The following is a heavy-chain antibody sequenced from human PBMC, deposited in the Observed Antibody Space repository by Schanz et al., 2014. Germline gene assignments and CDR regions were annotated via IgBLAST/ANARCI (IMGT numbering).Heavy chain of an antibody. J-gene: IGHJ4*02. CDR2: IYSSGIA. CDR3: ARRVVPATMGLYFDL. CDR1: GGSMDTHY. D-gene: IGHD2-21*01. Sequence: QVQLQESGPGLVKPSETLSLMCTVSGGSMDTHYWGWIRQPPGKGLEWIAFIYSSGIANYNPSLGGRATITVNTSKNQSPLRLPSVTAADTATYYCARRVVPATMGLYFDLWGQGTLVTVSS. V-gene: IGHV4-4*08.